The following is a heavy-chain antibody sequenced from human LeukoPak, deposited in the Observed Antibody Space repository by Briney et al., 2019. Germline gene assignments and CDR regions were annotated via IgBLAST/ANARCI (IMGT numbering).Heavy chain of an antibody. Sequence: SETLSLTCTVSGGSISSYYWSWIRQPPGKGLEWIGYIYYSGSTNYNPSLKSRVTISVDTSKNQFSLKLSSVTAADTAVYYCARARGIAVASTDYWGQGTLVTVSS. V-gene: IGHV4-59*01. J-gene: IGHJ4*02. D-gene: IGHD6-19*01. CDR1: GGSISSYY. CDR3: ARARGIAVASTDY. CDR2: IYYSGST.